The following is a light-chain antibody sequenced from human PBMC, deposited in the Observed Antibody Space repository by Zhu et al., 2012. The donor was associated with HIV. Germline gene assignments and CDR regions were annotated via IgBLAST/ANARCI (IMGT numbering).Light chain of an antibody. Sequence: IVLTQSPDTLSVFPGERATLSCRASQSFGTTLAWYQHKPGQPPRLLIYGASTRATGIPARFSGSESGTEFTLTISSVQSEDFAVYYCQHYYNWLGTFGQGTRVDIK. V-gene: IGKV3-15*01. CDR2: GAS. J-gene: IGKJ1*01. CDR1: QSFGTT. CDR3: QHYYNWLGT.